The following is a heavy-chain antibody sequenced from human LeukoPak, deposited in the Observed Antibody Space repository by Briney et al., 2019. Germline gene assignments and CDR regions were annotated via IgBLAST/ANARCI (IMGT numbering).Heavy chain of an antibody. V-gene: IGHV4-59*08. Sequence: PSETLSLTCTVSGGSISSYYWSWIRQPPGKGLEWIGHIFYAGSTNYNPSLKSRVTISLDTSKNQFSLKLSSVTAADTAVYYCARGDYYDSSGYYLYWGQGTLVTVSS. CDR2: IFYAGST. CDR3: ARGDYYDSSGYYLY. CDR1: GGSISSYY. J-gene: IGHJ4*02. D-gene: IGHD3-22*01.